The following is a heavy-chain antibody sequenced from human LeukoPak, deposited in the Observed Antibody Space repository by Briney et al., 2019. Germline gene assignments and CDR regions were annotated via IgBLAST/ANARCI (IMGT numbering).Heavy chain of an antibody. J-gene: IGHJ4*02. V-gene: IGHV4-34*01. CDR2: INHSGTT. CDR3: ASHYSSGSYRYTGSFDS. D-gene: IGHD3-16*02. Sequence: SGTLSLTCAVYGGSFSDYYWSWIRQPPGKGLQWIGEINHSGTTNYSPSLKSRVPISVDTSKNQFSLKLNSVTAADAAMYYCASHYSSGSYRYTGSFDSWGQGMLVNVSS. CDR1: GGSFSDYY.